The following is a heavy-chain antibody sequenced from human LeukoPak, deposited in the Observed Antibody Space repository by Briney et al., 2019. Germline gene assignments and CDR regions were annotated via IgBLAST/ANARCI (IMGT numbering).Heavy chain of an antibody. CDR2: ISGSGGST. CDR1: GFTFSSYA. V-gene: IGHV3-23*01. Sequence: PGGSLRLSCAASGFTFSSYAMSWVRQAPGKGLEWVSAISGSGGSTYYADSVKGRFTISRDNSKNTLYLQMNSLRAEDTAVYYCARDGSSGSPRHQNYYYYGMDVWGQGTTVTVSS. J-gene: IGHJ6*02. D-gene: IGHD3-10*01. CDR3: ARDGSSGSPRHQNYYYYGMDV.